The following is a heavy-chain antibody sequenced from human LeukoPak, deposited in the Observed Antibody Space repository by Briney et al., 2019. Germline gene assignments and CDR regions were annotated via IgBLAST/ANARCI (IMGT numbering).Heavy chain of an antibody. V-gene: IGHV5-51*01. CDR1: GSSFTSYW. CDR3: ARLQGSWYVLDY. CDR2: IYPGDSDT. J-gene: IGHJ4*02. D-gene: IGHD6-13*01. Sequence: GASLQISCKGSGSSFTSYWIGWVRPLPGKGLEWMGIIYPGDSDTRYSPSFQGQVTISADKSISTAYLQWSSLKASDTAMYYCARLQGSWYVLDYWGQGTLVTVSS.